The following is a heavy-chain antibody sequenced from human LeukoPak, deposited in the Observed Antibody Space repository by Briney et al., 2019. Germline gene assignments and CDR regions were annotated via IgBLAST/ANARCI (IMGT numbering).Heavy chain of an antibody. V-gene: IGHV3-30*02. CDR1: AFTFSTYG. Sequence: HTGGSVTLFHAPSAFTFSTYGMLWVRPAPGKGREWVTFIRHDGSNKYYADSVKGRFTVSRDNSKNTLYLQMNTLRAEDTARYYCAKDRSDYDSSGYSFDYWGQGTRVTVSS. CDR2: IRHDGSNK. J-gene: IGHJ4*02. D-gene: IGHD3-22*01. CDR3: AKDRSDYDSSGYSFDY.